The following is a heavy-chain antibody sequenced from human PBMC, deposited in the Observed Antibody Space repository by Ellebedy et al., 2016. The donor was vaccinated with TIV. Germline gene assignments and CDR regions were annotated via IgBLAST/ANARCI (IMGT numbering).Heavy chain of an antibody. CDR3: ARDEDSGSYFCDL. D-gene: IGHD1-26*01. V-gene: IGHV1-18*01. Sequence: AASVKVSCKASGYTFTSYGISWVRQAPGQGLEWMGWISPYNGNTNYAQKFQGRVTMTTDTSTSTAYMELRSLRSEDTAVYFCARDEDSGSYFCDLWGQGTLVTVSS. J-gene: IGHJ5*02. CDR1: GYTFTSYG. CDR2: ISPYNGNT.